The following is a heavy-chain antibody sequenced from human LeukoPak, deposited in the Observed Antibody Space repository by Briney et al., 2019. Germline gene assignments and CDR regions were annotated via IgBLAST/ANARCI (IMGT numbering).Heavy chain of an antibody. CDR2: IYYSGST. J-gene: IGHJ4*02. Sequence: SETLSLTCTVSGGSISSYYWSWIRQPPGEGLEWIGYIYYSGSTNYNPSPKSRVTISVDTSKNQFSLKLSSVTAADTAVYYCARLYGSGSYYPYYFDYWGQGTLVTVSS. CDR3: ARLYGSGSYYPYYFDY. D-gene: IGHD3-10*01. CDR1: GGSISSYY. V-gene: IGHV4-59*08.